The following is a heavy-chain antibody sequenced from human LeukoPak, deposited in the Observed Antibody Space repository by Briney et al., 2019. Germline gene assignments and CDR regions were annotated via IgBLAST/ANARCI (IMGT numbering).Heavy chain of an antibody. V-gene: IGHV4-31*11. CDR2: IYYSGST. J-gene: IGHJ2*01. Sequence: SETLSLTCAVYGGSFSGCYWSWIRQHPGKGLEWIGYIYYSGSTYYNPSLKSRVTISVDTSKSQFSRKLSSVTAADTAVYYCARDSPNWGPTEYWYFDLWGRGTLVTVSS. D-gene: IGHD7-27*01. CDR3: ARDSPNWGPTEYWYFDL. CDR1: GGSFSGCY.